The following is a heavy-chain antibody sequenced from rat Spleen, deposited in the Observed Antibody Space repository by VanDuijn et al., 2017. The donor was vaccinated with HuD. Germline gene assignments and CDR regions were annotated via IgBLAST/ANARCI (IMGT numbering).Heavy chain of an antibody. CDR1: GFSFSDYA. J-gene: IGHJ4*01. CDR3: ARHNSGYGVMDA. V-gene: IGHV5-17*01. Sequence: EVQLVESGGGLVQPGRSLKLSCAPSGFSFSDYAVAWVRQAPKKGLEWVATIIYDGSSSYYRDSVKGRFTISRDNAKSTLYLQMESLRSEDTATYYCARHNSGYGVMDAWGQGASVTVSP. CDR2: IIYDGSSS. D-gene: IGHD4-3*01.